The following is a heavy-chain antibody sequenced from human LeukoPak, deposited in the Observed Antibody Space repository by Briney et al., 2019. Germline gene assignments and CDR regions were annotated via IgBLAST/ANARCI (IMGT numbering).Heavy chain of an antibody. J-gene: IGHJ4*02. CDR2: VYHTGTT. Sequence: SETLSLTCNVSGYSISSGYYWGWIRQSPGKGLEWIGTVYHTGTTYYSQSLKSRLAISLDTSTNRFSLKLTSVTATDTAVYYCASAHYEATGLGYYFKFWGQGTLVSVSS. CDR3: ASAHYEATGLGYYFKF. V-gene: IGHV4-38-2*02. CDR1: GYSISSGYY. D-gene: IGHD2-8*02.